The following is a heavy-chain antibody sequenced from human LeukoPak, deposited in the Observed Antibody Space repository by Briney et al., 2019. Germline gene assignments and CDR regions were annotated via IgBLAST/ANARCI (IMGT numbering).Heavy chain of an antibody. CDR2: ISGSGGST. V-gene: IGHV3-23*01. CDR3: AKDGGSGSYLDY. J-gene: IGHJ4*02. Sequence: GGSLRLSCAASGFTFSSYSMNWVRQAPGKGLEWVSAISGSGGSTYYADSVKGRFTISRDNSKNTLYLQMNSLRAEDTAVYYCAKDGGSGSYLDYWGQGTLVTVSS. CDR1: GFTFSSYS. D-gene: IGHD1-26*01.